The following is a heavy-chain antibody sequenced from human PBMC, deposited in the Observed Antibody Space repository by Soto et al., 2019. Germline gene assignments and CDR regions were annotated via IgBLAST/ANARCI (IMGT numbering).Heavy chain of an antibody. CDR1: GYTFTSYY. D-gene: IGHD1-26*01. CDR2: INPSGGSA. Sequence: QVQMVQSGAEVKKAGASVKISCKASGYTFTSYYVHWVRQAPGQGLEWMGFINPSGGSATYVQKIQGRVTMTRDTSTSTVYMELGSLPSEDTAIYYCARGSSVGLEYWGQGTLVTVSS. J-gene: IGHJ4*02. V-gene: IGHV1-46*01. CDR3: ARGSSVGLEY.